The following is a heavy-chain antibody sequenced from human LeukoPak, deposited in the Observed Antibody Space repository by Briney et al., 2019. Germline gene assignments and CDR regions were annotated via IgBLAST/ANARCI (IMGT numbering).Heavy chain of an antibody. D-gene: IGHD3-10*01. Sequence: ASVKVSCKVSGYTLTESSMHWVRQAPGKGREWMGGFDPEDGETIFAQMFQGRVTMTEDTSTDTAYMELSSLRSEDTAVYYCATVGLWFGELYFDYWGQGTLVTVSS. CDR2: FDPEDGET. CDR1: GYTLTESS. J-gene: IGHJ4*02. V-gene: IGHV1-24*01. CDR3: ATVGLWFGELYFDY.